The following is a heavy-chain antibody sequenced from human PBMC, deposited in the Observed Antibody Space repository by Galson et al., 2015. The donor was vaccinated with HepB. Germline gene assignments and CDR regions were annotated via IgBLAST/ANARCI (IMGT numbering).Heavy chain of an antibody. CDR2: ISSQSWPI. J-gene: IGHJ2*01. CDR1: GFSLSAYS. CDR3: ARGSGPTGNHYWYFDL. D-gene: IGHD1-14*01. Sequence: SLRLSCAVSGFSLSAYSMSWVRQAPGKGLEWISYISSQSWPIYPADSVQGRFTISRDNARNSLYLQMTSLRAEDTAVYYCARGSGPTGNHYWYFDLWGRGTLVTVSS. V-gene: IGHV3-48*01.